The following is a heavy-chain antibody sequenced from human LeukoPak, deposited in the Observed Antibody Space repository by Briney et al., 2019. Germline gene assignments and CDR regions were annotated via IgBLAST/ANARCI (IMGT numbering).Heavy chain of an antibody. CDR3: ARQPQDIVVVVAATPYYFDY. CDR1: GCSISSSSYY. Sequence: SETLSLTCTVSGCSISSSSYYWGRIRQPPGKGLEWIGSIYYSGSTYYNPSLKSRVTISVDTSKNQFSLKLSSVTAADTAVYYCARQPQDIVVVVAATPYYFDYWGQGTLVTVSS. V-gene: IGHV4-39*01. J-gene: IGHJ4*02. D-gene: IGHD2-15*01. CDR2: IYYSGST.